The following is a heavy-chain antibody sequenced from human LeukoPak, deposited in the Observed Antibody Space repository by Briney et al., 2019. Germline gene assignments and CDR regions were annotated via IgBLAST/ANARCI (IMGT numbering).Heavy chain of an antibody. J-gene: IGHJ4*02. V-gene: IGHV3-21*01. CDR1: GFTFSSYS. D-gene: IGHD6-13*01. CDR3: AREGDSSSWYEVDYFDY. CDR2: ISSSSSYI. Sequence: GGSLRLSCAASGFTFSSYSRNWVRQAPGKGLEWVSSISSSSSYIYYADSVKGRFTISRDNAKNSLYLQMNSLRAEDTAVYYCAREGDSSSWYEVDYFDYWGQGTLVTVSS.